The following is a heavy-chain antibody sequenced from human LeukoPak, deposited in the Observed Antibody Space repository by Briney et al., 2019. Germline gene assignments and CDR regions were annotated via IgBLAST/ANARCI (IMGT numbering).Heavy chain of an antibody. D-gene: IGHD6-19*01. CDR3: ARQQWRAFDI. J-gene: IGHJ3*02. Sequence: GESLKISCKDSAYGFTSYWIAWVLQMPGKGLEWMGIIYPGDSDTRYSPSFQGQVTFSADKSISTAYLQWSSLKATNTAMYYCARQQWRAFDIWGQGTMVTVSS. CDR2: IYPGDSDT. V-gene: IGHV5-51*01. CDR1: AYGFTSYW.